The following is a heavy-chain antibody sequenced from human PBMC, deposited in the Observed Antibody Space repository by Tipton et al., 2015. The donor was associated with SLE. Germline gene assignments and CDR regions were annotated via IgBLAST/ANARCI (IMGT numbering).Heavy chain of an antibody. V-gene: IGHV6-1*01. CDR2: TYYRSKWYN. J-gene: IGHJ2*01. CDR1: GDSVSSNSAA. CDR3: ARDDTPEGWYFDL. Sequence: GLVKPSQTLSLTCAISGDSVSSNSAAWNWIRQSPSRGLEWLGRTYYRSKWYNDFALSVKSRIIVNPDTSKNQFSLQLNSVTPEDTAVYYCARDDTPEGWYFDLWGRGTLVTVSS. D-gene: IGHD2-2*02.